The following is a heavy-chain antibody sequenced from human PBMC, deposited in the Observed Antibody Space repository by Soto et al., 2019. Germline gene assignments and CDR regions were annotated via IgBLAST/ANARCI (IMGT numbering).Heavy chain of an antibody. V-gene: IGHV4-31*03. J-gene: IGHJ4*02. CDR3: ARVGNDFWSGYYLAPRKYYFDY. Sequence: QVQLQESGPGLVKPSQTLSLICTVSGGSISSGGYYWSWIRQHPGKGLEWIGYIYYSGSTYYNPSLKSRVTISVDTSKNQFSLKLSSVTAADTAVYYCARVGNDFWSGYYLAPRKYYFDYWGQGTLVTVSS. D-gene: IGHD3-3*01. CDR1: GGSISSGGYY. CDR2: IYYSGST.